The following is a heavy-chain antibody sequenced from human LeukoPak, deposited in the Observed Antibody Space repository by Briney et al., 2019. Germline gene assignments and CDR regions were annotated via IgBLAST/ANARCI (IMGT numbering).Heavy chain of an antibody. J-gene: IGHJ4*02. CDR3: ARVAYDYVWGSHDY. Sequence: GGSLRLSCAASGFTFSSYAMHWVRQAPGKGLEYVSAISSNGGSTYYANSVKGRFTISRDNSKNTLYLQMGSLRAEDMAVYYCARVAYDYVWGSHDYWGQGTLVTVSS. D-gene: IGHD3-16*01. V-gene: IGHV3-64*01. CDR2: ISSNGGST. CDR1: GFTFSSYA.